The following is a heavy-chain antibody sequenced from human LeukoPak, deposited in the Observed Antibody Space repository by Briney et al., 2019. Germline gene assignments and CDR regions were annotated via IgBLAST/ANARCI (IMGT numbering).Heavy chain of an antibody. J-gene: IGHJ5*02. CDR1: GYTLTDHY. V-gene: IGHV1-2*02. D-gene: IGHD2-21*01. Sequence: ASVKVSCKASGYTLTDHYIHWVRQAPGQGLEWMGWLNPKTGGTNYAQTFQGRVTMTRDTSISTAYMELSRLTSDDTAVYYCARVTANCVSWFDPWAQGTLVTVSS. CDR3: ARVTANCVSWFDP. CDR2: LNPKTGGT.